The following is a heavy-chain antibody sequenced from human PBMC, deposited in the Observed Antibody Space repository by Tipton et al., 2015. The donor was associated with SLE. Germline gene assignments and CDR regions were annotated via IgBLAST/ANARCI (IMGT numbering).Heavy chain of an antibody. J-gene: IGHJ6*02. CDR2: IYYSGST. D-gene: IGHD3-16*01. CDR1: GGSISSSSYY. CDR3: ARGRHLGDYHYYYGMDV. V-gene: IGHV4-39*01. Sequence: TLSLTCTVSGGSISSSSYYWGWIRQPPGKGLQWIGNIYYSGSTYYNPSLKSRVTISVDTSKNQFSLKLSSVTAADTAVYYCARGRHLGDYHYYYGMDVWGQGTTVTVSS.